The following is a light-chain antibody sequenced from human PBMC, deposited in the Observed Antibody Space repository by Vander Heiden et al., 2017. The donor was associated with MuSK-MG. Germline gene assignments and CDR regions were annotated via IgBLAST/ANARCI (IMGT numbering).Light chain of an antibody. Sequence: DIVMTQSPDSLAVSLGERATINCKSSQSVLYSSNNNNYLAWYQQKPGQPPKLLIYWASTRESGVPDRFSGGGSGTDFTLTISSLQAEDVAVYYCQQHYSTPFTFGPGTKVDIK. CDR1: QSVLYSSNNNNY. J-gene: IGKJ3*01. V-gene: IGKV4-1*01. CDR2: WAS. CDR3: QQHYSTPFT.